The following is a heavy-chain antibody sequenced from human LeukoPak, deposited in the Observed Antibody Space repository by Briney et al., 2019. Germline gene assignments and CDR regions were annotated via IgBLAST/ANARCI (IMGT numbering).Heavy chain of an antibody. J-gene: IGHJ4*02. D-gene: IGHD1-1*01. V-gene: IGHV3-30*04. Sequence: GGSLRLSCAASGFTFSTYPMHWVRQAPGKGLEWVTVISNDGSDKSYADSVKGRFTISRDNSKNTLYLQMNSLRAEDTAVYYCAKGDHWNDYWGQGTLVTVSS. CDR1: GFTFSTYP. CDR3: AKGDHWNDY. CDR2: ISNDGSDK.